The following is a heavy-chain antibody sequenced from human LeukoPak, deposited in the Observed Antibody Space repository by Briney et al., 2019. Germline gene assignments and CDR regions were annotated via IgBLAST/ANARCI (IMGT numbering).Heavy chain of an antibody. Sequence: QAGGSLRLSCAASGFTFSNSGMHWVRQAPGKGLEWVAAVWYDGNNKYSGESVKGRFTISRDNAKNSLYLQMNSLSADDTAVYYCARETYDDRLGYFDSWAREPRSPSPQ. J-gene: IGHJ4*02. D-gene: IGHD4-17*01. CDR3: ARETYDDRLGYFDS. CDR2: VWYDGNNK. V-gene: IGHV3-33*01. CDR1: GFTFSNSG.